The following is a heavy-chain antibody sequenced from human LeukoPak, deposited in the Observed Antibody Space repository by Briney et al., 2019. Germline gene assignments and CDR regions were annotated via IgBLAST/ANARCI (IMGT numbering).Heavy chain of an antibody. CDR3: AREVISGYYFDY. V-gene: IGHV4-30-2*01. CDR2: IYHSGST. Sequence: SQTLSLTCAVSGGSISSGGYSWSWIRQPPGKGLEWIGYIYHSGSTYYNPSLKSRVIISVDRSKNQFSLKLSSVTAADTAVYYCAREVISGYYFDYWGQGTLVTVSS. J-gene: IGHJ4*02. CDR1: GGSISSGGYS. D-gene: IGHD3-22*01.